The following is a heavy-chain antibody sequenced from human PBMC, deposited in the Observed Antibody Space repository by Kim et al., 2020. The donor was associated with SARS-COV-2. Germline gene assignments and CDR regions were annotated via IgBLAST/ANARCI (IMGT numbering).Heavy chain of an antibody. D-gene: IGHD3-10*01. CDR3: STDIGAGLLLRGVQYYSMDV. CDR2: IKSKTDGGTL. Sequence: GGSLRLSCAASEFTVSDAWMNWVRQAPGKGLEWVGRIKSKTDGGTLDYAATVKGRFSITRDDSKNTLYLQMNDRKSEDAAMYYCSTDIGAGLLLRGVQYYSMDVWVQGATVTVS. CDR1: EFTVSDAW. V-gene: IGHV3-15*01. J-gene: IGHJ6*02.